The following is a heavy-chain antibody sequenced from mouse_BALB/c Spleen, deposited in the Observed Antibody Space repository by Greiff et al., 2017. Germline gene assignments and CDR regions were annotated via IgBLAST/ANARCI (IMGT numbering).Heavy chain of an antibody. Sequence: VQVVESGPGLVAPSQSLSITCTVSGFSLTSYGVHWVRQPPGKGLEWLGVIWAGGSTNYNSALMSRLSISKDNSKSQVFLKMNSLQTDDTAMYYCARDPTTVVAYYYAMDYWGQGTSVTVSS. D-gene: IGHD1-1*01. CDR2: IWAGGST. CDR1: GFSLTSYG. V-gene: IGHV2-9*02. CDR3: ARDPTTVVAYYYAMDY. J-gene: IGHJ4*01.